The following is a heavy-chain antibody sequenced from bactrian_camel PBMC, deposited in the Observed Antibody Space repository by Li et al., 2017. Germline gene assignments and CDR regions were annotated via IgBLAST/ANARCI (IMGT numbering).Heavy chain of an antibody. Sequence: HVQLVESGGGSVQAGGSLRLSCAASGYTYNRNCMAWFRQAPGKERERVADISLRFGFTMYADSVKGRFTVSHDNAKNTLYLQMNSLKPEDTAIYYCAAAKGLPDLLRGGYLSARSYNYWGRGTQVTVS. J-gene: IGHJ4*01. CDR2: ISLRFGFT. V-gene: IGHV3S6*01. CDR1: GYTYNRNC. CDR3: AAAKGLPDLLRGGYLSARSYNY. D-gene: IGHD3*01.